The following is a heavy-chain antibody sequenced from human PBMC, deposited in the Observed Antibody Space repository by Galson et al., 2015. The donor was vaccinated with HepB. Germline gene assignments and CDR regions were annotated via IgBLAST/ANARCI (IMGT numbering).Heavy chain of an antibody. Sequence: SLRLSCAASGFTFSNYGMHWVRQAPGKGLEWVAVISHDGSNKYYADSVKGRFTISRDNSKNTLYLQMNSLRVEDTAVYYCARVADYYFYGMDVWDQGTTVTVSS. CDR1: GFTFSNYG. CDR3: ARVADYYFYGMDV. CDR2: ISHDGSNK. J-gene: IGHJ6*02. V-gene: IGHV3-30*03.